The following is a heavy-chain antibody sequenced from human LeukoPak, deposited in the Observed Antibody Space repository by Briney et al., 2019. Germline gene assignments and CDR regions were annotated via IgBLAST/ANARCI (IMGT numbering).Heavy chain of an antibody. J-gene: IGHJ4*02. CDR2: ISGSGGST. V-gene: IGHV3-23*01. CDR3: GKVLTQWLVDY. Sequence: PGGSLRLSCAASGFTFSSYAMNWVRQAPGKGLEWVSGISGSGGSTYYADSVKGRFTISRDNFRNTLNLQMNSLRADDTAVYYCGKVLTQWLVDYWGQGTLVTVSS. D-gene: IGHD6-19*01. CDR1: GFTFSSYA.